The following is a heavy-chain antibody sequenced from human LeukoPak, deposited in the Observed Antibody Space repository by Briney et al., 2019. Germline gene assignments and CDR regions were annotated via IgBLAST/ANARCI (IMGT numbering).Heavy chain of an antibody. J-gene: IGHJ3*02. V-gene: IGHV4-4*07. CDR1: GGSISSYY. CDR3: ARVFRVVRGVLTDAFDI. CDR2: IYTSGST. Sequence: SETLSPTCTVSGGSISSYYWSWIRQPAGKGLEWIGRIYTSGSTNYNPSLKSRVTMSVDTSKNQFSLKLSSVTAADTAVYYCARVFRVVRGVLTDAFDIWGQGTMVTVSS. D-gene: IGHD3-10*01.